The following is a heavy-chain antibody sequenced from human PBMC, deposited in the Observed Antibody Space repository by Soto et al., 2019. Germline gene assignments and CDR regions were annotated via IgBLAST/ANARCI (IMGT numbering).Heavy chain of an antibody. J-gene: IGHJ6*02. CDR2: KHHSGST. Sequence: QVHLQESGPGLVKPSGTLSLTCGVSGGSINNGYWWTWVRQPPGKGLEWIGEKHHSGSTNYNLSLKSRVSISLDKSKNQFSLILSSVTAADTAVYYCAYSSGWWRLDVSGQGTTVTVSS. CDR1: GGSINNGYW. D-gene: IGHD6-19*01. V-gene: IGHV4-4*02. CDR3: AYSSGWWRLDV.